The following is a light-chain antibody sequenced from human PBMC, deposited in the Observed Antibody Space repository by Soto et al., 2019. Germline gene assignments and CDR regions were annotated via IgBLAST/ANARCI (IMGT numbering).Light chain of an antibody. CDR1: RSTIGNDY. CDR2: DND. Sequence: QSVLTQPPSVSAAPGQKVTISGSGSRSTIGNDYVSWYQQFPGTAPKLLIYDNDKRPSGIPDRFSAYKSGTSATLGITGLQNGDEADYYCGTWXISLSILVFGGGTQLTVL. J-gene: IGLJ2*01. V-gene: IGLV1-51*01. CDR3: GTWXISLSILV.